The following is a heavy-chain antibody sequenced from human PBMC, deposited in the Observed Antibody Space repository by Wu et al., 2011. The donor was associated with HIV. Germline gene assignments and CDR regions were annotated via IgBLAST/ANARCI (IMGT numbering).Heavy chain of an antibody. CDR3: ATPNRVNIGGQLYYYYGLDI. Sequence: QVQLVQSGARVKKPGASVKVSCKVFGSSLSEFTMHWARQAPGKGLEWMGGNNPEQGETFYVQKFQGRLTLTDDSSTDTAYMTLSGLTSEDTAVYYCATPNRVNIGGQLYYYYGLDIWGQGTTVIVSS. CDR2: NNPEQGET. J-gene: IGHJ6*02. D-gene: IGHD4-23*01. V-gene: IGHV1-24*01. CDR1: GSSLSEFT.